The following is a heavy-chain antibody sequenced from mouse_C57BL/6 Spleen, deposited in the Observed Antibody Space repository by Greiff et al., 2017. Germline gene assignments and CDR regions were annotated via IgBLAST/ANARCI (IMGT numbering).Heavy chain of an antibody. D-gene: IGHD2-12*01. Sequence: QVQLKQPGAELVRPGTSVKLSCKASGYTFTSYWMHWVKQRPGQGLEWIGVIAPSDSYTNYNQKFKGKSTLTVDTSSSTAYMQLSSLTSEDSAVYYCARSGDYSEYYFDYWGQGTTLSVSS. CDR2: IAPSDSYT. J-gene: IGHJ2*01. V-gene: IGHV1-59*01. CDR3: ARSGDYSEYYFDY. CDR1: GYTFTSYW.